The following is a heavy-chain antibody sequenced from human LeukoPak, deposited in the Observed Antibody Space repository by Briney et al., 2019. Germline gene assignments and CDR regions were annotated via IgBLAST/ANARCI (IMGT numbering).Heavy chain of an antibody. CDR3: ARGRQLGGPTTVYFDY. V-gene: IGHV3-30*04. Sequence: AGSLRLSCAASGFAFSLHAIHWVRQAPGKGLEWVAVIWNDGSNKYYADSVKGRFTISRDNSKNTVYLQMNSLRAEDTAVYYCARGRQLGGPTTVYFDYWGQGTLVTVSS. CDR1: GFAFSLHA. D-gene: IGHD3-16*01. J-gene: IGHJ4*02. CDR2: IWNDGSNK.